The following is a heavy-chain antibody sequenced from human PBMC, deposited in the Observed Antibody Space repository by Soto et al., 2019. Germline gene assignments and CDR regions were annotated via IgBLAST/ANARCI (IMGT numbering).Heavy chain of an antibody. Sequence: QVQLQESGPGLVKPSQTLSLTCTVSGGSISSGGYYWSWIRQHPGKGLEWIGYIFYSGSTYYNPSLNSRLTISVDTSKNQFSLNLRSVTAADTAVYYCARLSYYDSSDFYHFDYWGQGTLVTVSS. V-gene: IGHV4-31*03. D-gene: IGHD3-22*01. CDR2: IFYSGST. J-gene: IGHJ4*02. CDR1: GGSISSGGYY. CDR3: ARLSYYDSSDFYHFDY.